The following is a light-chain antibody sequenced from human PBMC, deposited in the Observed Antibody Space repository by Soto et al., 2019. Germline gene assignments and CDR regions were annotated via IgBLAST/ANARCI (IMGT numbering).Light chain of an antibody. CDR3: SSYAGSNNLL. J-gene: IGLJ3*02. V-gene: IGLV2-8*01. Sequence: QSALTQPPSASGSXXQSVTISCTGSGSDVVGYNYVSWYQQHPGKAPKLMIYEVSKRPSGVPDRFSGSKSGNTASLTVSGLQAEDEADYYCSSYAGSNNLLFGGGTKVTVL. CDR1: GSDVVGYNY. CDR2: EVS.